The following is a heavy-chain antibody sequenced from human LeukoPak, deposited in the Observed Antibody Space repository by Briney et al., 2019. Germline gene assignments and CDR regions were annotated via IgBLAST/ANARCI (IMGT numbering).Heavy chain of an antibody. CDR1: GFTFDDYA. V-gene: IGHV3-9*01. CDR3: AKDSGSYNYYYMDV. Sequence: GGSLRLSCAASGFTFDDYAMHWVRQAPGKGLEWVSGISWNSGSIGYADSVKGRFTISRDNAKNSLYLQMNSLRAEDTALYYCAKDSGSYNYYYMDVWGKGTTVTISS. J-gene: IGHJ6*03. D-gene: IGHD1-26*01. CDR2: ISWNSGSI.